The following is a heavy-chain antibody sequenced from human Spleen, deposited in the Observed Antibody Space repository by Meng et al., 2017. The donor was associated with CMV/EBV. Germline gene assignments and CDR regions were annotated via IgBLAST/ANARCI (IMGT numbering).Heavy chain of an antibody. D-gene: IGHD6-6*01. J-gene: IGHJ5*02. V-gene: IGHV1-69*04. CDR1: GYTFPGSY. CDR2: IIPILGIA. CDR3: ARAEGLEAAPWFDP. Sequence: YGYTFPGSYMPWVRQAPGQGLEWMGRIIPILGIANYAQKFQGRVTITADKSTSTAYMELSSLRSEDTAVYYCARAEGLEAAPWFDPWGQGTLVTVSS.